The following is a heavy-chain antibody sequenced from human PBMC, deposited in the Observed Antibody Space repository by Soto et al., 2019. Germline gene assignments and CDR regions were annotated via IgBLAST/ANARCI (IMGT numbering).Heavy chain of an antibody. Sequence: SETLSLTCTVSGGSISSYYWSWIRQPPGKGLEWIGYIYYSGSTNYNPPLKSRVTISVDTSKNQFSLKLSSVTAADTAVYYCARQSRFLEWLPQDYYYYYMDVWGKGTTVTVSS. V-gene: IGHV4-59*08. CDR3: ARQSRFLEWLPQDYYYYYMDV. CDR2: IYYSGST. CDR1: GGSISSYY. D-gene: IGHD3-3*01. J-gene: IGHJ6*03.